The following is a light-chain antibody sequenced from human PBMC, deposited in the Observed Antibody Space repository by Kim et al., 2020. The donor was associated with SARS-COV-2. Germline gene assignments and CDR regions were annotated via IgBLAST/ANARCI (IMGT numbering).Light chain of an antibody. CDR2: GYN. CDR3: NSRDSSGNHRL. Sequence: SSELTQDPAVSVALGQTVRITCQGDSLRGYYASWYQQKSGQAPVLVIYGYNNRPSGIPDRFSGSSSGNTASLTITGAQAEDEADYYCNSRDSSGNHRLFGGGTKLTVL. J-gene: IGLJ3*02. CDR1: SLRGYY. V-gene: IGLV3-19*01.